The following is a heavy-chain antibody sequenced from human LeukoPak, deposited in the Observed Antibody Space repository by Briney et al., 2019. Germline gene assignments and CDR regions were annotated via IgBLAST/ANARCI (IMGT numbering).Heavy chain of an antibody. CDR2: INHSGST. Sequence: SETLSLTCAVYGGSFSGYYWSWIRQPPGKGLEWIGEINHSGSTNYNPSLESRVTISVDTSKNQFSLKLSSVTAADTAVYYCARGLGYCSSTSCYLSSPVPDYWGQGTLVTVSS. V-gene: IGHV4-34*01. J-gene: IGHJ4*02. D-gene: IGHD2-2*01. CDR3: ARGLGYCSSTSCYLSSPVPDY. CDR1: GGSFSGYY.